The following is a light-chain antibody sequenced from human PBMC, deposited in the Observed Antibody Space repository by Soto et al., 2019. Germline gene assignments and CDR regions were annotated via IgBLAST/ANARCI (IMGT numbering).Light chain of an antibody. CDR1: KLGDKY. Sequence: SYELTQPPSVSVSPGQTASITCSGDKLGDKYACWYQQKPGQSPVLVIYQDSKRPSGIPERFSGSNSGNTATLTISGTQAMDEADYYCQAWDSSTLYYVFGTGTQLIVL. CDR2: QDS. CDR3: QAWDSSTLYYV. V-gene: IGLV3-1*01. J-gene: IGLJ1*01.